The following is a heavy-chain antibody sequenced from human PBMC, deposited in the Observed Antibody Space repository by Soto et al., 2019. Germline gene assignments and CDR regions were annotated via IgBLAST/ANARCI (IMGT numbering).Heavy chain of an antibody. CDR2: ISAYNGNT. CDR3: ARDRPHGYYDSSGYYYGMDV. V-gene: IGHV1-18*04. CDR1: GYTFTSYG. Sequence: QVQLVQSGAEVKKPGASVKVSCKASGYTFTSYGISWVRQAPGQGLEWMGWISAYNGNTNYAQKPQGRVTMTTDTSTSTAYMELRSLRSDDTAVYYCARDRPHGYYDSSGYYYGMDVWGQGTTVTVSS. J-gene: IGHJ6*02. D-gene: IGHD3-22*01.